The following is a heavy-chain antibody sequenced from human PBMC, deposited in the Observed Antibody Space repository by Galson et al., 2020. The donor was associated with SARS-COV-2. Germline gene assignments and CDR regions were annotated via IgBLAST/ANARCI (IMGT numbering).Heavy chain of an antibody. CDR3: ARIASKIGSDF. D-gene: IGHD3-10*01. Sequence: SVQDSCKASGGTFSSYTLSWVRQAPGQGLEWLGRIIPMLNITYYAQHLQSRLTITADESTSTTDMELSSLTSDDTAIYYCARIASKIGSDFWGQGTLVSVSS. CDR1: GGTFSSYT. J-gene: IGHJ4*02. V-gene: IGHV1-69*02. CDR2: IIPMLNIT.